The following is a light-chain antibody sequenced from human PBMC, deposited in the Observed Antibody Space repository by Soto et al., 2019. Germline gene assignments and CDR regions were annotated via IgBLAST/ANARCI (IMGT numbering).Light chain of an antibody. CDR1: QSLLHSNGYNY. CDR3: MQTLQSPPLP. V-gene: IGKV2-28*01. J-gene: IGKJ4*01. Sequence: DIVMTQSPLSLPDTPGEPASISCRSSQSLLHSNGYNYLDWYLQRPGQSPQLLIYLGSNRASGVPDRFSGSGSGTDFTLKISRVEAEDVGVYYCMQTLQSPPLPFGGGTKVEIK. CDR2: LGS.